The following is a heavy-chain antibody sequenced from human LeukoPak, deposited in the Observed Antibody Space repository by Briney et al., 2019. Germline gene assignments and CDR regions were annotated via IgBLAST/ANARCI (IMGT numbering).Heavy chain of an antibody. J-gene: IGHJ6*03. CDR1: GFTFSSYA. CDR2: ISYDGSNK. CDR3: ARGFEHGYSSGWYKNTYYYYYMDV. D-gene: IGHD6-19*01. V-gene: IGHV3-30*04. Sequence: GGSLRLSCAASGFTFSSYAMHWVRQAPGKGLEWVAVISYDGSNKYYADSVKGRFTISRDNSKNTLYLQMNSLRAEDTAVYYCARGFEHGYSSGWYKNTYYYYYMDVWGKGTTVTVSS.